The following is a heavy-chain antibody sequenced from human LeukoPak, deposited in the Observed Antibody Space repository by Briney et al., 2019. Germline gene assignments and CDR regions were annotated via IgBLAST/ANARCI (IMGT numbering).Heavy chain of an antibody. CDR1: GGSISSYY. CDR3: ARERHPYYDSSDSAFDI. Sequence: PSETLSLTCTVSGGSISSYYWGWIRQPPGKGLEWIGYIYYSGSTYYNPSLKSRVTISVDTSKNQFSLKLSSVTAADTAVYYCARERHPYYDSSDSAFDIWGQGTMVTVSS. V-gene: IGHV4-59*12. J-gene: IGHJ3*02. D-gene: IGHD3-22*01. CDR2: IYYSGST.